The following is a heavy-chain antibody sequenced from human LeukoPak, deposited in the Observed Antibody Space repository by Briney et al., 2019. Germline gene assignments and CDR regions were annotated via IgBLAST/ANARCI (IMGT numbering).Heavy chain of an antibody. J-gene: IGHJ6*03. CDR1: GGTFSSYA. CDR3: ATGYYYYYSMDV. CDR2: IIPIFGTA. Sequence: GASVKVSCKASGGTFSSYAMSWVRQAPGQGLEWMGGIIPIFGTANYAQKFQGRVTITADESTSTAYMELSSLRSEDTAVYYCATGYYYYYSMDVWGKGTTVTVSS. V-gene: IGHV1-69*13.